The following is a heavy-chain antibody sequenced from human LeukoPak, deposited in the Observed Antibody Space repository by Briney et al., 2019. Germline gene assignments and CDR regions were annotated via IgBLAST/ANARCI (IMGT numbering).Heavy chain of an antibody. V-gene: IGHV1-46*01. D-gene: IGHD3-22*01. J-gene: IGHJ1*01. CDR3: ARGARYYDSSGYYYDEYFQH. CDR2: INPRGGTT. CDR1: GYTFTTYY. Sequence: ASVKVSCKASGYTFTTYYIHWVRQAPGQGLEWMGIINPRGGTTTYAQKFQGRVTMTGDTSTSTLYMDLSSLRSEDTAVYYCARGARYYDSSGYYYDEYFQHWGQGTLVTVSS.